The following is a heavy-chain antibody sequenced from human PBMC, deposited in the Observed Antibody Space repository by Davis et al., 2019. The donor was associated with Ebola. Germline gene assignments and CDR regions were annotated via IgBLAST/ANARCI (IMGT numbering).Heavy chain of an antibody. CDR3: ARTLWVGDGFDI. Sequence: SVKVPCMASGYTFSDHYLHWVRQAPGQGLEWVGMIDSTDGTINYAPSFRGRVTMTTDTSTTTIHLELTSLRSEDSALYYCARTLWVGDGFDIWGQGAMVTVTS. D-gene: IGHD5-24*01. CDR2: IDSTDGTI. J-gene: IGHJ3*02. CDR1: GYTFSDHY. V-gene: IGHV1-46*03.